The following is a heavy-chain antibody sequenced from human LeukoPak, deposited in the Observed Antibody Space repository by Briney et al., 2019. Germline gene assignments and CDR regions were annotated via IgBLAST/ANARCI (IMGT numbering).Heavy chain of an antibody. CDR2: ISTTNGDT. Sequence: ASVRVSCKASGYTFTNFGISWVRQAPGRGLEYMGWISTTNGDTNYALKVQGRVTMTTDASTTTATMELRNLRSDDSGVYYCARDTVRFAPSHPQRAAFDVWGQGTMVTVSS. CDR3: ARDTVRFAPSHPQRAAFDV. CDR1: GYTFTNFG. V-gene: IGHV1-18*01. J-gene: IGHJ3*01. D-gene: IGHD3-3*01.